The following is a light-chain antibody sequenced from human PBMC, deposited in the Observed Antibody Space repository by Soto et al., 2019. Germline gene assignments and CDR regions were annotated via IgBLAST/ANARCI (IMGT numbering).Light chain of an antibody. Sequence: EIVLTQSPGTLSLSPGERATLSFRASQSVSSNYLAWYQQKPGQAPSLLIYGASTRATGIPDRFSGSGSGTDFTLTISRLEPEDFAVYYCQQYGRSGTFGQGTKVDIK. CDR1: QSVSSNY. CDR2: GAS. V-gene: IGKV3-20*01. J-gene: IGKJ1*01. CDR3: QQYGRSGT.